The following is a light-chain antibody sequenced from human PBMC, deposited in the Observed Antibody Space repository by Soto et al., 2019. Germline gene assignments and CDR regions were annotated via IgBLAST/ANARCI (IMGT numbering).Light chain of an antibody. CDR2: EVT. CDR1: SGDIGAYDY. Sequence: QSALTQPASVSGSPGQSITISCTGTSGDIGAYDYVSWYQQHPDTAPRLIIFEVTNRPSGVSDRFSGAKSGNTASLTISGLQVEDEAHYYCSSYIVRNILVFGGGTKLTVL. V-gene: IGLV2-14*03. J-gene: IGLJ2*01. CDR3: SSYIVRNILV.